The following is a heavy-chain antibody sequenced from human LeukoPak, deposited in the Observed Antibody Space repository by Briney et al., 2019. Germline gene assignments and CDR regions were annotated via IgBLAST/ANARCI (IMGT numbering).Heavy chain of an antibody. J-gene: IGHJ4*02. CDR1: GFTFSSYS. V-gene: IGHV3-21*01. CDR3: ARVSGGGSGGCELDY. Sequence: PGGSLRLSCAASGFTFSSYSMNWVRQAPGNGLEWVSSISSSSSYIYYADSVKGRFTISRDNAKNSLYLQMNSLRAEDTAVYYCARVSGGGSGGCELDYWGQGTLVTVSS. D-gene: IGHD5-12*01. CDR2: ISSSSSYI.